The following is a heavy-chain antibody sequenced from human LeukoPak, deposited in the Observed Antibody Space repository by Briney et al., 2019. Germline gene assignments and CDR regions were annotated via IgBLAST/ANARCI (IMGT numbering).Heavy chain of an antibody. Sequence: QPGGSLRLSCAASGFTFSTYAMSWVRQAPGKGLEWVSALPNSGGSGGVTYYADAVKGRFIISRDNSKSTRYLRLSSLRAEDTAVYYCAKAMSTDHYDSRGFYRVDFDSWGQGTLVTVSS. V-gene: IGHV3-23*01. CDR3: AKAMSTDHYDSRGFYRVDFDS. CDR2: LPNSGGSGGVT. J-gene: IGHJ4*02. D-gene: IGHD3-22*01. CDR1: GFTFSTYA.